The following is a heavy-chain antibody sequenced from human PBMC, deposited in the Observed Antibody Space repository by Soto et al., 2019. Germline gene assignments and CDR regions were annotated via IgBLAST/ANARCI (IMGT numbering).Heavy chain of an antibody. J-gene: IGHJ4*02. V-gene: IGHV1-18*01. CDR3: ARGLCLRGTFAAFDT. D-gene: IGHD3-16*01. CDR1: GYTPTNYD. Sequence: QVPLVQSGPEVKKPGASVKVSCKTSGYTPTNYDIGWVRQAPGQGLEYMGWISAYNGNTNYASKLQHRVTLPTPTSXXTAYMGLTSLPSPATAIYYCARGLCLRGTFAAFDTWRQGTLVTVSS. CDR2: ISAYNGNT.